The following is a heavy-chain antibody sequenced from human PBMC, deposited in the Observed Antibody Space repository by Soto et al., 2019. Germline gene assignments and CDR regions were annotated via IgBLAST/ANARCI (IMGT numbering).Heavy chain of an antibody. Sequence: ASVKVSCKASGYTFTSYAMHWVRQAPGQRLEWMGWINAGNGNTKYSQKFQGRVTITRDTSASTAYMELSSLRSEDTAVYYCARDQLRFLEWYPGYYYGMDVWGQGTTVTVSS. J-gene: IGHJ6*02. CDR2: INAGNGNT. CDR3: ARDQLRFLEWYPGYYYGMDV. D-gene: IGHD3-3*01. V-gene: IGHV1-3*01. CDR1: GYTFTSYA.